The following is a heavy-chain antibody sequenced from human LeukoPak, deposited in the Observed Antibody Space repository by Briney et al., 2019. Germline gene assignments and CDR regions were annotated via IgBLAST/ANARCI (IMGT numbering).Heavy chain of an antibody. CDR2: IKQDGSDR. CDR1: GFTFRDYW. CDR3: VRNLAVAGTCFDS. J-gene: IGHJ4*02. Sequence: GGSLRLSCAASGFTFRDYWMSWVRQAPGTGLEWVANIKQDGSDRNYVTSVRGRFTISRDNAESSLYLQMNSLRVEDTAVYYCVRNLAVAGTCFDSWGQGTLVTVSS. V-gene: IGHV3-7*03. D-gene: IGHD6-19*01.